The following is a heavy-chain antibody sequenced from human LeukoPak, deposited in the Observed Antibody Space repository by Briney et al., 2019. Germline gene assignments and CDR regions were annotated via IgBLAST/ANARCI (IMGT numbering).Heavy chain of an antibody. CDR2: ISSGAHTI. CDR3: ARDRYNMDV. D-gene: IGHD5-24*01. V-gene: IGHV3-11*01. CDR1: GFTFSEYY. Sequence: GGSLRLSCAASGFTFSEYYMTWIRKASGKGLEWISYISSGAHTIYYADSVKGRFTISRDNAKNSVYLQMNSLRVEDTAVYYCARDRYNMDVWGQGTTVSVS. J-gene: IGHJ6*02.